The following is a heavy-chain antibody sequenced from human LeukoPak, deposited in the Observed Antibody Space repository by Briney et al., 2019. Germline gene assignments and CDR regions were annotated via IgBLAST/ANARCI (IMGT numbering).Heavy chain of an antibody. V-gene: IGHV1-18*01. Sequence: ASVKVSCKASSYTFTSSGISWVRQAPGQGLEWMGWISTYTGYSKYAQNLQGRVTMTADTSTSTAYMELSSLRSDDTAVYYCAKNSSGGYSDYWGQGTLVTVSS. CDR1: SYTFTSSG. CDR3: AKNSSGGYSDY. J-gene: IGHJ4*02. CDR2: ISTYTGYS. D-gene: IGHD6-19*01.